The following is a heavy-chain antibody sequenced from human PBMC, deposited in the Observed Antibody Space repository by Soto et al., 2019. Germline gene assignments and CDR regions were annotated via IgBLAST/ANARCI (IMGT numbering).Heavy chain of an antibody. J-gene: IGHJ4*02. Sequence: GGSLRLSCAASGFTFTRYSMNWVRQAPGKGLEWVASISSTTNYIYYGESLKGRLTISRDNAKNSMYLQMNTLRAEDTAVYYCARESEDLSSNLDYWGEGTLVTVSS. V-gene: IGHV3-21*06. CDR1: GFTFTRYS. CDR3: ARESEDLSSNLDY. CDR2: ISSTTNYI.